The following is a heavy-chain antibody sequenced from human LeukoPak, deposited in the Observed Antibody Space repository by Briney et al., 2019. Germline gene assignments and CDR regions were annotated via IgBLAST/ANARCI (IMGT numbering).Heavy chain of an antibody. J-gene: IGHJ3*02. CDR1: GYTFTSYD. Sequence: GASVKVSCKASGYTFTSYDINWVRQATGQGLEWMGWMNPNSGNTGYAQKFQGRVTMTRNTSISTAYMELSSLRSEDTAVYCCASQPGPSKSGSYSAFDIWGQGTMVTVSS. CDR2: MNPNSGNT. D-gene: IGHD1-26*01. V-gene: IGHV1-8*01. CDR3: ASQPGPSKSGSYSAFDI.